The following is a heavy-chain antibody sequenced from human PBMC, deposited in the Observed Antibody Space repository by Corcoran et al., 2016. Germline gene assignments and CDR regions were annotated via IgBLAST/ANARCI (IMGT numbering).Heavy chain of an antibody. V-gene: IGHV4-34*01. CDR3: ARAPITMVRGVRPWGWFDP. J-gene: IGHJ5*02. Sequence: QVQLQQWGAGLLKPSETLSLTCAVYGGSFSGYYWSWIRQPPGKGLEWIGEINHSGSTNYNPSLKSRVTISVDTSKNQFSLKLSSVTAADTAVYYCARAPITMVRGVRPWGWFDPWGQGTLVTVSS. CDR1: GGSFSGYY. CDR2: INHSGST. D-gene: IGHD3-10*01.